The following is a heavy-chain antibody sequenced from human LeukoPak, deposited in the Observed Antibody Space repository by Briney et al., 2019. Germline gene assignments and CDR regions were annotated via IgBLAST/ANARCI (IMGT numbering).Heavy chain of an antibody. CDR2: INHSGST. J-gene: IGHJ4*02. Sequence: PSETLSLTCAVYGGSFSGYYWSWIRQPPGKGLEWIGEINHSGSTNYNPSLKSRVTISVDTSKNQFSLKLSSVTAADTAVYYCARFLEGTFDYWGQGTLVTVSS. D-gene: IGHD3-3*01. CDR1: GGSFSGYY. V-gene: IGHV4-34*01. CDR3: ARFLEGTFDY.